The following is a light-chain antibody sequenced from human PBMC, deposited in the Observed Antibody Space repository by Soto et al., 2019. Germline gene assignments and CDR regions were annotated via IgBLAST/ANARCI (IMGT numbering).Light chain of an antibody. J-gene: IGKJ4*01. CDR1: QSIGDN. V-gene: IGKV1-39*01. CDR2: AAS. Sequence: DIQMTQSPSSLSASVGDRVTITCRASQSIGDNLNWYQQKPGTATHLLIYAASSLQSGVPSRFSGSGSGTDFTLTISSLQPEDVVSYYCQQCINTPSTFGGGTKVEIK. CDR3: QQCINTPST.